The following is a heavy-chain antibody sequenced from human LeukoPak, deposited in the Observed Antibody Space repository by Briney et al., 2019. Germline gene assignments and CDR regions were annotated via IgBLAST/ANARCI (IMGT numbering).Heavy chain of an antibody. CDR1: GYTFSSYA. CDR3: ARPYCSGGSCHDYFDY. D-gene: IGHD2-15*01. V-gene: IGHV1-3*03. J-gene: IGHJ4*02. Sequence: GASVKVSCKASGYTFSSYAMHWVRQAPGQRLEWMGWINAGNGNTKFSHEFQGRVTITRDTSASTAYMELNSLRSEDMAVYYCARPYCSGGSCHDYFDYWGQGTLVTVSS. CDR2: INAGNGNT.